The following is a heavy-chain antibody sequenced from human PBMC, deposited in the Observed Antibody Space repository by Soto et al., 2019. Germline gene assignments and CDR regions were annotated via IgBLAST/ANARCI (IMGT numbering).Heavy chain of an antibody. CDR1: GGTFSSYT. CDR2: IIPILGIA. J-gene: IGHJ6*03. D-gene: IGHD2-2*01. V-gene: IGHV1-69*04. Sequence: GASVKVSCKASGGTFSSYTISWVRQAPGQGLEWMGRIIPILGIANYAQKFQGRVTITADKSTSTAYMELSSLRSEDTAVYYCARDKGCSSTSCYDYFDYYMDVWGKGTTVTVSS. CDR3: ARDKGCSSTSCYDYFDYYMDV.